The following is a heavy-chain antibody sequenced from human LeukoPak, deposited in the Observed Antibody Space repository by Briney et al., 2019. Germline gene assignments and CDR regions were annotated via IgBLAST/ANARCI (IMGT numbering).Heavy chain of an antibody. CDR2: VYSGGSI. J-gene: IGHJ4*02. CDR1: GFTFSSYE. Sequence: GGSLRLSCAASGFTFSSYEMNWVRQAPGKGLEWVSIVYSGGSIYYADSVKGRFTTSRHNSNNTLDLQMNSLRTEDTAMYYCARSYNSAWLDYWGQGTLVTVSS. CDR3: ARSYNSAWLDY. V-gene: IGHV3-53*04. D-gene: IGHD6-19*01.